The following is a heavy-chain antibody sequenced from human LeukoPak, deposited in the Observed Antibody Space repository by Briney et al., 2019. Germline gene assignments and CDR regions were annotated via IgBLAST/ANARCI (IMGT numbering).Heavy chain of an antibody. CDR1: GFTFSSYA. J-gene: IGHJ4*02. V-gene: IGHV3-49*04. CDR3: TRVRHYYGSGSYRH. CDR2: IRSKAYGGTT. D-gene: IGHD3-10*01. Sequence: GGSLRLSCAASGFTFSSYAMSWVRQAPGKGLEWVGFIRSKAYGGTTEYDASVKGRFTISRDDSKSIAYLQMNSLKTEDTAVYYCTRVRHYYGSGSYRHWGQGNLVPVSS.